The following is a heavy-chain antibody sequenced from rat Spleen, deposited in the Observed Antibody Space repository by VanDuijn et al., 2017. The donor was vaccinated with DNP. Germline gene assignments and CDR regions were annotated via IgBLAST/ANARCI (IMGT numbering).Heavy chain of an antibody. D-gene: IGHD1-4*01. V-gene: IGHV1-43*01. CDR3: ARWGGPGYFDY. J-gene: IGHJ2*01. CDR1: GYTFTSYY. Sequence: QVQLQQSGVELAKPGSSVKISCKASGYTFTSYYIGWIKQTTGQGLEYFGYINTGSGVTDYNEKFRGKATLTVDKSSSTAFMQLSSLTPDDSAVYYCARWGGPGYFDYWGQGVMVTVSS. CDR2: INTGSGVT.